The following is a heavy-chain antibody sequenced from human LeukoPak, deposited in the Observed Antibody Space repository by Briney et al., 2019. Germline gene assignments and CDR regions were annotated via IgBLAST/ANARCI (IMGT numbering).Heavy chain of an antibody. D-gene: IGHD3-10*01. CDR3: ARDSSAGSQ. Sequence: GGSLRLSCAASGFTFSSYSMSWVRQAPGKGFDWVSSISSSSCYIYYPVSVKARFTISRDNLKNSLYLQMNSLSAEDTAVYYCARDSSAGSQWGQGTLVTVSS. J-gene: IGHJ4*02. CDR1: GFTFSSYS. V-gene: IGHV3-21*01. CDR2: ISSSSCYI.